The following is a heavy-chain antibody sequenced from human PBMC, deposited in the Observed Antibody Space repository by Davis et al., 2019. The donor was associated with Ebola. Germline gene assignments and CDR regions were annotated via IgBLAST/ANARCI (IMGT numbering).Heavy chain of an antibody. Sequence: SGPTLVHPTQPLTLTCTFSGFSLRTSGVGVGWIRQPPGTALEWLALIFWDDDKRYSPSLKSMLTITKDTSKNHVVLTMTNMDPVDTATYYCAHKGGNGVLGWGQGTLVTVSS. J-gene: IGHJ4*02. V-gene: IGHV2-5*02. CDR1: GFSLRTSGVG. CDR3: AHKGGNGVLG. D-gene: IGHD1-1*01. CDR2: IFWDDDK.